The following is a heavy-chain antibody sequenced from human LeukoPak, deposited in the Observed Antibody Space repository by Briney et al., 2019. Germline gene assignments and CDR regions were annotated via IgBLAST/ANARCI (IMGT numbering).Heavy chain of an antibody. CDR2: IIPIFGTA. CDR3: ASRILYDSSGYMYDY. CDR1: GGTFSSYA. Sequence: SVKVSCKASGGTFSSYAISWVRQAPGQGLEWMGGIIPIFGTANYAQKFQGRVTITTDESTSTAYMELSSLRSKDTAVYYCASRILYDSSGYMYDYWGQGTLVTVSS. J-gene: IGHJ4*02. V-gene: IGHV1-69*05. D-gene: IGHD3-22*01.